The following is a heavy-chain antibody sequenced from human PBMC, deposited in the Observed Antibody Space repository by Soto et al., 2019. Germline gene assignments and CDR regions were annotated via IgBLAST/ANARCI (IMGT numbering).Heavy chain of an antibody. J-gene: IGHJ5*02. CDR1: GFTFSSYG. CDR2: ISYDGCNK. CDR3: AKNSQPGWFDP. Sequence: QVQLVESGGGVVQPGRSLRLSCAASGFTFSSYGMHWVRQAPGKGLEWVAVISYDGCNKYYADSVKGRFTISRDNSKNTLYLQMNSLRAEDTAVYYCAKNSQPGWFDPWGQGTLVTVSS. V-gene: IGHV3-30*18. D-gene: IGHD5-18*01.